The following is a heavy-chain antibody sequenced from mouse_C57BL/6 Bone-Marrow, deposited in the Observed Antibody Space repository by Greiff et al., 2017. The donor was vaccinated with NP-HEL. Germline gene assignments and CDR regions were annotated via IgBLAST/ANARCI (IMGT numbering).Heavy chain of an antibody. Sequence: QVQLQQSGAELVKPVSSFPLSLLSSFSAFRRSCLPWFPPLPGQGLEWLGQIYPVSFSPNSNGKFKGKATLTADKSSSTAYMQLSSLTSEDSAVYCGATTVVDDYFDYWGQGTTLTVSS. CDR2: IYPVSFSP. V-gene: IGHV1-80*01. J-gene: IGHJ2*01. CDR1: FSAFRRSC. CDR3: ATTVVDDYFDY. D-gene: IGHD1-1*01.